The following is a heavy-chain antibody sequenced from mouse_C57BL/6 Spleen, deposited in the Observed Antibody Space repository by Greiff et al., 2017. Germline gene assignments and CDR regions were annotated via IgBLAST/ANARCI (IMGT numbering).Heavy chain of an antibody. CDR2: IDPETGGT. D-gene: IGHD2-4*01. CDR3: TSNDYDRYYFDY. J-gene: IGHJ2*01. CDR1: GYTFTDYE. V-gene: IGHV1-15*01. Sequence: QVQLQQSGAELVRPGASVTLSCKASGYTFTDYEMHWVKQTPVHGLEWIGAIDPETGGTAYNQKFKGKAILTADKSSSTAYMELRSLTSEDSAVYYCTSNDYDRYYFDYWGQGTTLTVSS.